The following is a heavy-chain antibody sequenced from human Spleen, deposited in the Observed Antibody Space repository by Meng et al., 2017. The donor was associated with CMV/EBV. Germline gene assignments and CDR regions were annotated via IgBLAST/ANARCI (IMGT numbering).Heavy chain of an antibody. V-gene: IGHV3-33*03. CDR2: IWYDGSNK. D-gene: IGHD3-10*01. CDR1: GFTFSSYG. J-gene: IGHJ4*02. Sequence: GGSLRLSCAASGFTFSSYGMHWVRQAPGKGLEWVAVIWYDGSNKYYADSVKGRFTISRDNSKNMLSLQMNSLRAEDTALYYCAKDSGRTSFEWGQGTLVTVSS. CDR3: AKDSGRTSFE.